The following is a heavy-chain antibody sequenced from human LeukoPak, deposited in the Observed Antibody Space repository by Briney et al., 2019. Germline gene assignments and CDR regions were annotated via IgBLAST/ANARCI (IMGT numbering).Heavy chain of an antibody. CDR1: GFTFSSYS. V-gene: IGHV3-48*01. D-gene: IGHD6-19*01. CDR3: AKQGAGIRD. J-gene: IGHJ4*02. CDR2: ISGSSSTI. Sequence: PGGSLRLSCAASGFTFSSYSMDWVRQAPGKGLEWISYISGSSSTIYYADSVKGRFTISRDNAKNSLYLQMNSLRGEDTAVYYCAKQGAGIRDWGQGTLVTVSS.